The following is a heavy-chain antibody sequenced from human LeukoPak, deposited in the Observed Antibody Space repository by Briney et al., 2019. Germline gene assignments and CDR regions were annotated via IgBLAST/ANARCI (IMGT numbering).Heavy chain of an antibody. CDR1: GYTLTELS. D-gene: IGHD4-23*01. Sequence: ASVKVSCKVFGYTLTELSMHWVRQAPGKGLEWMGGFDPEDGETIYAQKFQGRVTMTEDTSTDTAYMELSSLRSKDTAVYYCATDIDYGGNFDYWGQGTLVTVSS. CDR3: ATDIDYGGNFDY. CDR2: FDPEDGET. J-gene: IGHJ4*02. V-gene: IGHV1-24*01.